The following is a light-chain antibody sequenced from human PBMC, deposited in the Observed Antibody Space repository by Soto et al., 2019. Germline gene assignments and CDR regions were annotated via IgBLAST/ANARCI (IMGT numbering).Light chain of an antibody. CDR3: QQRSNWPST. Sequence: EIVLTQSPVTLSLSPGGRATLSCRTSQSVSTYLAWYQQKPGRAPRLLIYDASSRATGIPARFSGSGSGTDFTLTISSLEPEDFAVYYCQQRSNWPSTFDGGTKVEIK. V-gene: IGKV3-11*01. CDR1: QSVSTY. J-gene: IGKJ4*01. CDR2: DAS.